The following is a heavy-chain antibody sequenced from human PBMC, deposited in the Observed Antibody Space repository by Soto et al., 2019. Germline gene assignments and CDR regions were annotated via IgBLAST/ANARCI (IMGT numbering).Heavy chain of an antibody. Sequence: PGGSLRLSCAASGFTFSSYAMSWVRQAPGKGLEWVSAISGSGGSTYYADSVKGRFTISRDNSKSTLYLQMNSLRAEDTAVYYCAKVTYYDYIWGSLTGGFAFDIWGQGTMVTVSS. D-gene: IGHD3-16*01. CDR2: ISGSGGST. J-gene: IGHJ3*02. CDR3: AKVTYYDYIWGSLTGGFAFDI. V-gene: IGHV3-23*01. CDR1: GFTFSSYA.